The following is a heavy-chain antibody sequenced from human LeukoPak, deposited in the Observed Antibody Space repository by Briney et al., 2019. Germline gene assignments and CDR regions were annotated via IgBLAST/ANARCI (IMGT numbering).Heavy chain of an antibody. CDR3: ARSPEIAAAGTGYYYYMDV. Sequence: SQTLSLTCAISGDSVPSNSAAWNWIRQSPSRGLEWLGRTYYRSKWYNDYAVSVKSRITINPDTSKNQFSLQLNSVTPEDTAVYYCARSPEIAAAGTGYYYYMDVWGKGTTVTVSS. J-gene: IGHJ6*03. D-gene: IGHD6-13*01. CDR2: TYYRSKWYN. CDR1: GDSVPSNSAA. V-gene: IGHV6-1*01.